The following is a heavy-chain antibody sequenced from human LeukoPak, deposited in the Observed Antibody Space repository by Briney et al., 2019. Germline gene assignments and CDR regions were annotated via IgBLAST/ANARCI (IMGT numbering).Heavy chain of an antibody. CDR3: AKDHPEDY. V-gene: IGHV3-43*02. CDR2: ISGDGGST. J-gene: IGHJ4*02. Sequence: PGGSLRLSCAASGFTFDDYAMHWVRQAPGKGLEWLSLISGDGGSTYYADSVKGRFTISRDNSKKSLYLQMNSLRIEDTALYYCAKDHPEDYWGQETLVTVSS. CDR1: GFTFDDYA.